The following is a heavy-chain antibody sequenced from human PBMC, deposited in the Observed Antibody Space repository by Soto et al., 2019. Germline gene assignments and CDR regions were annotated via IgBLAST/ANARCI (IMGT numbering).Heavy chain of an antibody. V-gene: IGHV1-8*01. Sequence: QVQLVQSGAEVKKPGASVKVSCKASGYTFTSYDINWVRQATGQGLEWMGWMNPNSGNTGYAQKFQGRVTMTRNTSISTAYMELSSLRSEDTAVYYCARVVGYLYDFWSGYPYYYYYGMDVWGQGTTVTVSS. CDR2: MNPNSGNT. D-gene: IGHD3-3*01. CDR1: GYTFTSYD. CDR3: ARVVGYLYDFWSGYPYYYYYGMDV. J-gene: IGHJ6*02.